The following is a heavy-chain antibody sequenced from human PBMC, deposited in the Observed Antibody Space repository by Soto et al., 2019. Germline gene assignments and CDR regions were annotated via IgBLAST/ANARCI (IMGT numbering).Heavy chain of an antibody. CDR2: IYYSGST. J-gene: IGHJ4*02. V-gene: IGHV4-59*01. CDR1: GGSISSYY. CDR3: ARYHHSSSWYGFDY. Sequence: PSETLSVTCTVSGGSISSYYWSWIRQPPGKGLEWIGYIYYSGSTNYNPSLKSRVTISVDTSKNQFSLKLSSVTAADTAVYYCARYHHSSSWYGFDYWCPAPLVTVS. D-gene: IGHD6-13*01.